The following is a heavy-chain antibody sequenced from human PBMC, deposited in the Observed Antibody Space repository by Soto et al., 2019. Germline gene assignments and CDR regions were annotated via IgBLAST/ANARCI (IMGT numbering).Heavy chain of an antibody. V-gene: IGHV4-59*12. CDR2: VYYSGTT. CDR3: AAGGGLPRYY. CDR1: GVSMSSYY. Sequence: SETLSLTCTVSGVSMSSYYWSWIRQPPGKGLEWIGYVYYSGTTNYNPSLKSRVTISVDTSKNQFSLKLSSVTAADTAVYYCAAGGGLPRYYWGQGTLVTVSS. D-gene: IGHD5-12*01. J-gene: IGHJ4*02.